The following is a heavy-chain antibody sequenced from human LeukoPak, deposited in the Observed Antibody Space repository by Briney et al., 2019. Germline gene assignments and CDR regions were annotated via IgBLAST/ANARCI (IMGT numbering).Heavy chain of an antibody. V-gene: IGHV3-9*01. Sequence: PGGSLRLSCAASGFTFSSYAMHWVRQAPGKGLEWVSGISWHSGTIVYADSVKGRFTISRDNAKNSLYLQMNSLRPEDTALYYCAKGHLIYTSGWYYFDYWGQGTLVTVSS. D-gene: IGHD6-19*01. CDR3: AKGHLIYTSGWYYFDY. CDR1: GFTFSSYA. J-gene: IGHJ4*02. CDR2: ISWHSGTI.